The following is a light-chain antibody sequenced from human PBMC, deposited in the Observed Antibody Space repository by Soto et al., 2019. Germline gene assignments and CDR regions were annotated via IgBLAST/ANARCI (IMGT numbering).Light chain of an antibody. CDR3: AAWDDSLTAVI. CDR2: RDN. J-gene: IGLJ2*01. CDR1: SSSIGSNY. Sequence: QSVLTQPPSASGTPGQRVTISCSGSSSSIGSNYVYWYRQFPGTAPKLLIHRDNQRPSGVPDRFAGSKSGSSASLAISGLRSEDEADYYCAAWDDSLTAVIFGGGTKLTVL. V-gene: IGLV1-47*01.